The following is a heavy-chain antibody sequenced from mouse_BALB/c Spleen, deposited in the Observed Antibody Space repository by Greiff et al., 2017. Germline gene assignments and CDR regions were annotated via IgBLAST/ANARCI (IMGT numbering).Heavy chain of an antibody. CDR3: TRYGYDYAMDY. J-gene: IGHJ4*01. V-gene: IGHV1S81*02. D-gene: IGHD2-2*01. CDR1: GYTFTSYY. Sequence: VKLVESGAELVKPGASVKLSCKASGYTFTSYYMYWVKQRPGQGLEWIGEINPSNGGTNFNEKFKSKATLTVDKSSSTAYMQLSSLTSEDSAVYYCTRYGYDYAMDYWGQGTSVTVSS. CDR2: INPSNGGT.